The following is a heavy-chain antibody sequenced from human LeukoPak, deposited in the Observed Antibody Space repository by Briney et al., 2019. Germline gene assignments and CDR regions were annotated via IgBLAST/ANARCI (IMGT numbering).Heavy chain of an antibody. J-gene: IGHJ4*02. Sequence: SETLSLTCAVYGGSFSGYYWSWIRQPPGKGLEWIGEINHSGSTNYNPSLKSRVTISVDTSKNQFSLKLSSVTAADTAVYYCAAHGYSYGPTIFDYWGQGTLVTVSS. D-gene: IGHD5-18*01. CDR2: INHSGST. CDR3: AAHGYSYGPTIFDY. CDR1: GGSFSGYY. V-gene: IGHV4-34*01.